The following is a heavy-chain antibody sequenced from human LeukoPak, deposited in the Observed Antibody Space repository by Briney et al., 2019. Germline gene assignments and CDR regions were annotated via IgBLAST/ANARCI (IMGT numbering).Heavy chain of an antibody. CDR1: GYTFTSYD. CDR2: ISAYNGNT. J-gene: IGHJ6*03. Sequence: GASVKVSCKASGYTFTSYDISWVRQAPGQGLEWMGWISAYNGNTNYAQKLQGRVTITTDTSTSTAYMELRSLRSDDTAVYYCARGNGDDFWGGYYTPYYMDVWGKGTTVTVSS. V-gene: IGHV1-18*01. CDR3: ARGNGDDFWGGYYTPYYMDV. D-gene: IGHD3-3*01.